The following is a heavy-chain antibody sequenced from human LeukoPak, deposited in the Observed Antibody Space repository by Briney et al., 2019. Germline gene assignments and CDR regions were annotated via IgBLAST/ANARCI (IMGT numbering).Heavy chain of an antibody. CDR3: ARGTVGYIYLDY. Sequence: QSGGSLRLSCAASGFTFSSYWMTWVRQAPGKGLEWVANIKQDGSEKYHVDSVRGRFTVSRDNVKNSLYLQMSSLRAEDTAVYFCARGTVGYIYLDYWGQGARVTVSS. V-gene: IGHV3-7*03. J-gene: IGHJ4*02. CDR2: IKQDGSEK. CDR1: GFTFSSYW. D-gene: IGHD5-24*01.